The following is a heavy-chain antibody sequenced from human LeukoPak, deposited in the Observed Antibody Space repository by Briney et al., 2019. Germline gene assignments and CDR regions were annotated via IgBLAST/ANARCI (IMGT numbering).Heavy chain of an antibody. CDR1: GFIFSSYG. V-gene: IGHV3-30*18. J-gene: IGHJ4*02. Sequence: GRSLRLSCSASGFIFSSYGMHWVRQAPGKGLEWVAAISSDGSNKYYADSVKGRLTISRDNSKYTLYLEMNSLRAEDTAVYFCAKDGVFRQWLGGWQDYWGQGTLVTVSS. CDR3: AKDGVFRQWLGGWQDY. D-gene: IGHD6-19*01. CDR2: ISSDGSNK.